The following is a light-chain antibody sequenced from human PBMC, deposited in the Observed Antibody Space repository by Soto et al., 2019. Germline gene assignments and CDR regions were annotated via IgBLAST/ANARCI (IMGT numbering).Light chain of an antibody. CDR2: GAS. CDR1: QSVSSN. V-gene: IGKV3-15*01. J-gene: IGKJ5*01. Sequence: EIVMTQSPATLSVSPGERATLSCRASQSVSSNLVWYQQKPGQAPRLLIYGASTRATGIPARFSGSGSGTEFTLTISSLQSEDFAVYYCQQYNNWPLTFGQGTRLEI. CDR3: QQYNNWPLT.